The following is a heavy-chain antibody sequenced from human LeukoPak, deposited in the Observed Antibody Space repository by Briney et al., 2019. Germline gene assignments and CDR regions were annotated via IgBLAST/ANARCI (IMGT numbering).Heavy chain of an antibody. V-gene: IGHV3-48*01. Sequence: GGSLRLSCAASGFTFSSYSMNWVRQAPGKGLEWVSYISSSSSTIYYADSVKGRFTISRDNSKNTLYLQMNSLRAEDTALYYCAKAPPYSSGWFQYYFDYWGQGTLVTVSS. CDR1: GFTFSSYS. J-gene: IGHJ4*02. D-gene: IGHD6-19*01. CDR2: ISSSSSTI. CDR3: AKAPPYSSGWFQYYFDY.